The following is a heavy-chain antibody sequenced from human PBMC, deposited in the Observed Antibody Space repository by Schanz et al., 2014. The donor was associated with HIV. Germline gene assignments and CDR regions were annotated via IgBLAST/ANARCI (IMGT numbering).Heavy chain of an antibody. CDR3: AKDDQQFAY. CDR1: GFTFDDYA. V-gene: IGHV3-9*01. D-gene: IGHD6-6*01. Sequence: EVQLVESGGGLVQPGRSLRLSCAASGFTFDDYAMHWVRQAPGKGLEWVSGISWNSGSIGYADSVKGRFTISRDNAKDSLYLQMNSLRVEDTAVYYCAKDDQQFAYWGQGTLVTVSS. J-gene: IGHJ4*02. CDR2: ISWNSGSI.